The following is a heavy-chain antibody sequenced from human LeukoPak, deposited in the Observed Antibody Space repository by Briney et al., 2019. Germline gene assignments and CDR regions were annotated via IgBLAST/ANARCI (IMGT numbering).Heavy chain of an antibody. CDR1: GGSFSGYY. Sequence: PSETLSLTCAVYGGSFSGYYWSWIRQPPGKGLEWIGEINHSGSTNYNPSLKSRVTISVDTSKNQFSLKLSSVTAADTAVYYCARQGYYYGSGSYFPLDYWGQGTLVTVSS. J-gene: IGHJ4*02. CDR3: ARQGYYYGSGSYFPLDY. D-gene: IGHD3-10*01. CDR2: INHSGST. V-gene: IGHV4-34*01.